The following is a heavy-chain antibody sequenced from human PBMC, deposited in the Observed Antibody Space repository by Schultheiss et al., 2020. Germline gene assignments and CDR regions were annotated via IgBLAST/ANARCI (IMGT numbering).Heavy chain of an antibody. Sequence: ASVKVSCKASGYTFTGYYMHWVRQAPGQGLEWMGWINPNSGGTNYAQKFQGWVTMTTDTSTSTAYMELRSLRSDDTAVYYCARDLSISWNSVLDFWGQGSLVTVSS. V-gene: IGHV1-2*04. D-gene: IGHD1-7*01. CDR1: GYTFTGYY. CDR3: ARDLSISWNSVLDF. J-gene: IGHJ4*02. CDR2: INPNSGGT.